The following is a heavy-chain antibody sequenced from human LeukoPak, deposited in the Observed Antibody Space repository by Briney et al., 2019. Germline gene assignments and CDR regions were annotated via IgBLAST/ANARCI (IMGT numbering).Heavy chain of an antibody. CDR3: AREVSVIPPDSSGWYSRLFDY. V-gene: IGHV4-31*03. CDR2: IYYSGST. Sequence: SETLSLTCTVSGGSISSGGYYWSWIRQHPGKGLEWIGYIYYSGSTYYNPSLKSRVTISVDTSKNQFSLKLSSVTAADTAVYYCAREVSVIPPDSSGWYSRLFDYWGQGTLVTVSS. D-gene: IGHD6-19*01. CDR1: GGSISSGGYY. J-gene: IGHJ4*02.